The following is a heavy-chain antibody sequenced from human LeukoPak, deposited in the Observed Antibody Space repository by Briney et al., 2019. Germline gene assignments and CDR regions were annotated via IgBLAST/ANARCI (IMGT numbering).Heavy chain of an antibody. D-gene: IGHD3-10*01. Sequence: SVKVSCKASGGTFSSYAISWVRQAPGQGLEWMGGIIPIFGTANYAQKFQGRVTITADKSTSTAYMELSSLRSEDTAVYYCAREARITMVRGVIPTFDYWGQGTLITVSS. CDR2: IIPIFGTA. V-gene: IGHV1-69*06. J-gene: IGHJ4*02. CDR1: GGTFSSYA. CDR3: AREARITMVRGVIPTFDY.